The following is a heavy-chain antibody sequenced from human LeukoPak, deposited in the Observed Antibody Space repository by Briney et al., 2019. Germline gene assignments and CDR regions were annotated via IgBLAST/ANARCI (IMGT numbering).Heavy chain of an antibody. CDR3: ATCSCPPRYYYYYYMDV. Sequence: GSSVNVSCKASGGTFSSYAISWVRQAPGQGLEWMGRIIPIFGTANYAQKFQGRVTITTDESTSTAYMELSSLRSEDTAVYYCATCSCPPRYYYYYYMDVWGKGTTVTVSS. CDR1: GGTFSSYA. D-gene: IGHD2-2*01. J-gene: IGHJ6*03. V-gene: IGHV1-69*05. CDR2: IIPIFGTA.